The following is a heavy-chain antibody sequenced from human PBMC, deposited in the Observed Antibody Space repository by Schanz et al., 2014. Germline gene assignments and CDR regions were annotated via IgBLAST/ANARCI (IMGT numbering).Heavy chain of an antibody. D-gene: IGHD3-16*01. CDR3: AATTSLAD. J-gene: IGHJ4*02. V-gene: IGHV3-74*01. CDR1: GFTFSDSW. Sequence: EVQLVESGGGLVQPGGSLRLSCAASGFTFSDSWMHWVRQAPGKGLVWVSRTSNDGSFTTFADSVKGRFTISRDNAKNTLYLQMNSLRAEDTAVYYCAATTSLADWGQGTLVAVSS. CDR2: TSNDGSFT.